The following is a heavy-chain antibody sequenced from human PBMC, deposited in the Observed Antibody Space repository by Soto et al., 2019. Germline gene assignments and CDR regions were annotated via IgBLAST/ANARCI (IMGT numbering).Heavy chain of an antibody. V-gene: IGHV3-23*01. J-gene: IGHJ4*02. CDR3: AKLLNYVDIVATATLDY. D-gene: IGHD5-12*01. CDR2: ISGSGGST. CDR1: GFTFSSYA. Sequence: GGSLRLSCAASGFTFSSYAMSWVRQAPGKGLEWVSAISGSGGSTYYADSVKGRFTISRDNSKNKLYLQMNSLRAEDTAVYYCAKLLNYVDIVATATLDYWGQGTLVTVSS.